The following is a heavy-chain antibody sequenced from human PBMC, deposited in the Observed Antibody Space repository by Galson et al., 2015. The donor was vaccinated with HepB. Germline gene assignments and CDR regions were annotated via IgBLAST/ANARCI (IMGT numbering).Heavy chain of an antibody. CDR3: ARGPTITMIVN. Sequence: TLSLTCAVYGASFNDFYWSWIRQPPGKGLEWIGEIFHSGRTNYSPSLKSRVTMSVDTSKNQFSLKLTSVTAADTAVYYCARGPTITMIVNWGQGTLITVSS. J-gene: IGHJ4*02. V-gene: IGHV4-34*01. D-gene: IGHD3-22*01. CDR2: IFHSGRT. CDR1: GASFNDFY.